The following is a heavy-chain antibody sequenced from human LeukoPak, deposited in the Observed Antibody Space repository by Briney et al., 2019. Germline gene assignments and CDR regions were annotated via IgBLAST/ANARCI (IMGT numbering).Heavy chain of an antibody. CDR3: ARDKSNTRWFSGPFDP. CDR2: ISSSGSTI. D-gene: IGHD2-15*01. J-gene: IGHJ5*02. CDR1: GFTFSDYY. V-gene: IGHV3-11*04. Sequence: GGSLRLSCAASGFTFSDYYMSWIRQAPGKGLEWVSYISSSGSTIYYADSVKGRFTISRDNAKNSLYLQMNSLRAEDTAVYYCARDKSNTRWFSGPFDPWGQGTLVTVSS.